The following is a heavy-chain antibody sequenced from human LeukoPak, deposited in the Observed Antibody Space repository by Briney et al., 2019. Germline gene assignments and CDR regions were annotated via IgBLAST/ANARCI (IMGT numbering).Heavy chain of an antibody. J-gene: IGHJ4*02. Sequence: ASVKVSCKASGYTFTGYYMHWVRQAPGQGLEWMGWINPNSGGTNYAQKFQGRVTMTRDTSISTAYMELSRLTSDDTAVYYCARDGYYYDNFFDYWGQETLVTVSS. CDR3: ARDGYYYDNFFDY. V-gene: IGHV1-2*02. CDR1: GYTFTGYY. CDR2: INPNSGGT. D-gene: IGHD3-22*01.